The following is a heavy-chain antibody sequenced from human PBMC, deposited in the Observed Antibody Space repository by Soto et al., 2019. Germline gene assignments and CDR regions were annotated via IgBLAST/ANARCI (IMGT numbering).Heavy chain of an antibody. CDR2: IYHSGST. Sequence: QLQLQESGSGLVKPSQTLSLTCAVSGGSISSGGYSWSWIRQPPGKGLEWIGYIYHSGSTYYNPSLKSRVTISVDRSKNQFSLKLSSVTAADTAVYYCAREVIVVINASWGSWFDPWGQGTLVTVSS. V-gene: IGHV4-30-2*01. CDR1: GGSISSGGYS. D-gene: IGHD3-22*01. J-gene: IGHJ5*02. CDR3: AREVIVVINASWGSWFDP.